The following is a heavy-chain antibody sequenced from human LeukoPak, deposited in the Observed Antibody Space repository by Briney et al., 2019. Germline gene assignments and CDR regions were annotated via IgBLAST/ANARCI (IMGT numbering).Heavy chain of an antibody. Sequence: GGSLRLSCAASGLTFTTSVINWVRQAPGKGLEWVAALSDDGRDEYYAESVKGRFTISRDNSKNTLYLQMNSLRAEDTAVYYCARGGPATFDYWGQGTLVTVSS. CDR2: LSDDGRDE. CDR1: GLTFTTSV. J-gene: IGHJ4*02. V-gene: IGHV3-30*03. D-gene: IGHD1-26*01. CDR3: ARGGPATFDY.